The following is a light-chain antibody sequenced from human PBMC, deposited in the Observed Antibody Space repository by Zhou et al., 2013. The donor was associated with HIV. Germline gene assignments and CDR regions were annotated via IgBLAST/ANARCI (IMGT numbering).Light chain of an antibody. CDR2: GAS. Sequence: EIVLTQSPGTLSLSPGERATLSCRASQSVSSIYLAWYQQKPGQAPRLLIYGASSRATGIPDRFSGSGSGTDFTLTISRLEPEDFAVYYCQQYNDRPPRTFGQGTKLEIK. CDR3: QQYNDRPPRT. V-gene: IGKV3-20*01. J-gene: IGKJ2*01. CDR1: QSVSSIY.